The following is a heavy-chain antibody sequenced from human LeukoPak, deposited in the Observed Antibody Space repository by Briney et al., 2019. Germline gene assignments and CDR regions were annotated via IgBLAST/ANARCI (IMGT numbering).Heavy chain of an antibody. CDR1: GYTFTSFG. V-gene: IGHV1-18*01. CDR3: AKGVTPTY. CDR2: ISTYNGNT. D-gene: IGHD3-10*01. J-gene: IGHJ4*02. Sequence: ASVKVSCKASGYTFTSFGITWVRQAPGQGLEWMGWISTYNGNTNYPRKLQGRVTMTTDTSTSTAYMELRSLRSDDTAVYYCAKGVTPTYWGQGTLVTVSS.